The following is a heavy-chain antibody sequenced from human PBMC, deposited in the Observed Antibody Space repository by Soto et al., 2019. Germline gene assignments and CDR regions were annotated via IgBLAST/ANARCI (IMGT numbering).Heavy chain of an antibody. CDR3: AMEYCSSTSCYRDY. Sequence: ASVKVSCKAIGYSFTSHYMHWVRQAPGQGLEWMGTIYPGGVNIAYAQKFQGRVTITADKSTSTAYMELSSLRSEDTAVYYCAMEYCSSTSCYRDYWGQGTLVTVSS. D-gene: IGHD2-2*02. J-gene: IGHJ4*02. CDR1: GYSFTSHY. V-gene: IGHV1-46*01. CDR2: IYPGGVNI.